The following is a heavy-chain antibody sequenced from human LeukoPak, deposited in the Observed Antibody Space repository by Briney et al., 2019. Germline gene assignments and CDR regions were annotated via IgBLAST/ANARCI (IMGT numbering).Heavy chain of an antibody. Sequence: SGGSLRLSCAASGFTFSSYSMNWVRQAPGKGLEWVSYISSSSSTIYYADSVKGRFTISRDNAKNSLYLQMNSLRAEDTAVYYCARGKFNYYDSSGYPTDYWGQGTLVTVSS. CDR2: ISSSSSTI. CDR1: GFTFSSYS. CDR3: ARGKFNYYDSSGYPTDY. D-gene: IGHD3-22*01. V-gene: IGHV3-48*01. J-gene: IGHJ4*02.